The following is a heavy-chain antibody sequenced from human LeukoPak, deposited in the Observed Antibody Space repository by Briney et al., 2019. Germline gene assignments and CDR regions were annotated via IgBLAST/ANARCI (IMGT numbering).Heavy chain of an antibody. CDR3: AKDLVPPDYYDSSGWGLDY. D-gene: IGHD3-22*01. J-gene: IGHJ4*02. Sequence: GGSLRLSCAASGFTFSSYGMHWVRQAPGKGLEWVAFIRYDGSNKYYADSVKGRFTISRDNSKNTLYLQMNSLRAEDTAVYYCAKDLVPPDYYDSSGWGLDYWGQGTLVTVSS. CDR2: IRYDGSNK. V-gene: IGHV3-30*02. CDR1: GFTFSSYG.